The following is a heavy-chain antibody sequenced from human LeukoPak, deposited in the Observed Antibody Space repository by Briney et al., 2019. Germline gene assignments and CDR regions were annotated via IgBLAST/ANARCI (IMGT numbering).Heavy chain of an antibody. V-gene: IGHV3-30-3*01. J-gene: IGHJ4*02. CDR3: ARESSVWGSFDY. CDR1: GFTFSSYA. CDR2: ISYDGSNK. Sequence: GGSLRLSCAASGFTFSSYAMHWVRQAPGKGLEWVAVISYDGSNKYYADSVKCQFTISRDNSKHTLYLQMNSLRAEDTAVYYCARESSVWGSFDYWGQETLVTVSS. D-gene: IGHD3-16*01.